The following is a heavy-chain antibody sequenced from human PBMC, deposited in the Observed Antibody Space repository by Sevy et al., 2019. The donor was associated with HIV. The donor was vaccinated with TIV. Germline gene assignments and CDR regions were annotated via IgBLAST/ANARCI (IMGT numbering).Heavy chain of an antibody. J-gene: IGHJ4*02. Sequence: GGSLRLSCAASGFTFSSYAMHWVRQAPGKGLEWVAVISYDGSNKYYSDSVKGRFTISRDNSKNTLYLQMNSLRAEDTAVYYCARDTVTYFDYWGQGTLVTVSS. CDR2: ISYDGSNK. D-gene: IGHD4-17*01. CDR3: ARDTVTYFDY. CDR1: GFTFSSYA. V-gene: IGHV3-30-3*01.